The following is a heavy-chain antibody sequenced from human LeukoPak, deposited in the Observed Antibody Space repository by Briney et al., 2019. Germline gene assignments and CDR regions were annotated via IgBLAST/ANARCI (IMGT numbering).Heavy chain of an antibody. CDR2: ISSSSSYI. CDR3: ARANSSGYKGAFDI. D-gene: IGHD3-22*01. V-gene: IGHV3-21*01. CDR1: GFTFNNYA. J-gene: IGHJ3*02. Sequence: PGGSLRLSCAASGFTFNNYAMNWVRQAPGKGLEWVSSISSSSSYIYYADSVKGRFTISRDNAKNSLYLQMNSLRAEDTAVYYCARANSSGYKGAFDIWGQGTRVTVSS.